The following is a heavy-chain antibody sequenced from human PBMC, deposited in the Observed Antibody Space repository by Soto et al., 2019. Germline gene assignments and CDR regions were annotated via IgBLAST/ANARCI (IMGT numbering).Heavy chain of an antibody. CDR1: GFTFSDYY. D-gene: IGHD6-13*01. CDR3: ARGRGAAADYFDF. Sequence: QVQLVESGGGLVKPGGSLRLSCAVSGFTFSDYYMTWIRQAPGKGLEWVSYISSSTSHTNYADSVMGRFTISRDNAKNSLFLQMNSLRAEDTAVYYCARGRGAAADYFDFWGQGTLVTVSS. V-gene: IGHV3-11*05. CDR2: ISSSTSHT. J-gene: IGHJ4*02.